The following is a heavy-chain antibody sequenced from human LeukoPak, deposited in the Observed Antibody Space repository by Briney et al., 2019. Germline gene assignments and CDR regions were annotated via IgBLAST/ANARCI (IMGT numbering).Heavy chain of an antibody. J-gene: IGHJ6*02. V-gene: IGHV4-4*07. CDR1: GGSISSYY. D-gene: IGHD3-10*01. Sequence: SETLSLTCTVSGGSISSYYWSWIRQPAGKGLEWIGRIYTSGSTNYNPSLKSRVTMSVDASKNQFSLKLSSVTAADTAVYYCARHHYYGSGSSSYYYYYGMDVWGQGTTVTVSS. CDR3: ARHHYYGSGSSSYYYYYGMDV. CDR2: IYTSGST.